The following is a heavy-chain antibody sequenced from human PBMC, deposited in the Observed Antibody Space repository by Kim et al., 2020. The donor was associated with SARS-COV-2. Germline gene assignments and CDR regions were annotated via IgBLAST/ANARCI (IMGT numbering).Heavy chain of an antibody. CDR3: ARVGVARGGNFYYYGMDV. V-gene: IGHV1-3*01. D-gene: IGHD3-10*01. J-gene: IGHJ6*02. CDR2: IYAGNGDT. CDR1: GYNFTSYA. Sequence: ASVKVSCKALGYNFTSYAMYWVRQAPGQGPEWMGWIYAGNGDTKYSQKLQDRVTITRDTSASTTYMQLSSLRSDDTAVYYCARVGVARGGNFYYYGMDVWGQGTTVTVSS.